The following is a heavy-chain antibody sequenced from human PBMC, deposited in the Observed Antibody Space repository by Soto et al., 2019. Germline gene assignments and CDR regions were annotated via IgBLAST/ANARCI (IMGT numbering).Heavy chain of an antibody. CDR2: IIPIFGTA. J-gene: IGHJ5*02. D-gene: IGHD3-22*01. CDR1: GGTFSSYA. Sequence: QVQLVQSGAEVKKPGSSVKVSCKASGGTFSSYAISWVRQAPGQGLEWMGGIIPIFGTATYAQKFQGRVTITADESTSTAYMELSSLRSEDTAVYYCARELYDSSGYYTSPNWFDPWGQGTLVTVSS. V-gene: IGHV1-69*01. CDR3: ARELYDSSGYYTSPNWFDP.